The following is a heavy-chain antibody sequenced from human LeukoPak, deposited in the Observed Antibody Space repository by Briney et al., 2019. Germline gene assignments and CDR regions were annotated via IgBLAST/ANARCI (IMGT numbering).Heavy chain of an antibody. CDR1: GFKFSDYS. CDR2: IGGSGGGT. D-gene: IGHD3-3*01. V-gene: IGHV3-23*01. Sequence: GGSLRLSCEASGFKFSDYSMSWVRQAPGKGLEWVAGIGGSGGGTYYGDSVKGRFTVSRHNSKNTVFLHMNYLSAEDTAVYFCAKDQEPRFLQTTFDHWGQGTLVTVSS. J-gene: IGHJ4*02. CDR3: AKDQEPRFLQTTFDH.